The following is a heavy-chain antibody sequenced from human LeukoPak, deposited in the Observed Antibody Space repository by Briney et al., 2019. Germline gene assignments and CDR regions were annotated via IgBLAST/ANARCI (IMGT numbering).Heavy chain of an antibody. J-gene: IGHJ4*02. CDR1: GGSFSGYY. D-gene: IGHD2-15*01. Sequence: SETLSLTCAVYGGSFSGYYWSWIRQPPGKGLEWMGEINHSGSTNYNPSLKSRVTISVDTSKNQFSLKLSSVTAADTAVYYCARGREDIVVVVAATLDYWGQGTLVTASS. CDR2: INHSGST. CDR3: ARGREDIVVVVAATLDY. V-gene: IGHV4-34*01.